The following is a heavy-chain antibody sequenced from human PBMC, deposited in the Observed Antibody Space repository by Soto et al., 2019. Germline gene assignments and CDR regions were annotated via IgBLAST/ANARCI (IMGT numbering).Heavy chain of an antibody. CDR2: IWYDGSNK. Sequence: GGSLRLSCAASGFTFSSYGMHWVRQAPGKGLEWVAVIWYDGSNKYYADSVKGRFTISRDNSKNTLYLQMNSLRAEDTAVYYCAREKYSSSSRILGQKKWSGHYYYYYGMDVWGQGTTVTVSS. CDR3: AREKYSSSSRILGQKKWSGHYYYYYGMDV. CDR1: GFTFSSYG. D-gene: IGHD6-6*01. V-gene: IGHV3-33*01. J-gene: IGHJ6*02.